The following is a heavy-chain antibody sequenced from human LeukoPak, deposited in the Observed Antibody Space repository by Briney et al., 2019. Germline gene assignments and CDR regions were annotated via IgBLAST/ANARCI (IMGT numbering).Heavy chain of an antibody. D-gene: IGHD5-24*01. CDR2: IIPIFGTA. V-gene: IGHV1-69*13. J-gene: IGHJ6*02. CDR1: GGTFSSYA. Sequence: SVKVSCTASGGTFSSYAISWVRQAPGQGLEWMGGIIPIFGTANYAQKFQGRVTITADESTSTAYMELSSLRSEDTAVYYCARIRDGYNSYFFYGMDVWGQGTTVTVSS. CDR3: ARIRDGYNSYFFYGMDV.